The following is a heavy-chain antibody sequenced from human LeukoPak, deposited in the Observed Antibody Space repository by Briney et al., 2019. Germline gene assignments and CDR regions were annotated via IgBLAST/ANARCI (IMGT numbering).Heavy chain of an antibody. D-gene: IGHD6-13*01. V-gene: IGHV3-9*01. CDR1: GFTFDDYA. J-gene: IGHJ4*02. CDR3: AKGAYSSSWYRFDY. CDR2: ISWNSDAI. Sequence: GGSLRLSCAASGFTFDDYAMHWVRQAPGKGLEWVSGISWNSDAIVYADSVKGRFTISRDNAKNSLYLQMNSLRAEDTALYYCAKGAYSSSWYRFDYWGQGTLVTVSS.